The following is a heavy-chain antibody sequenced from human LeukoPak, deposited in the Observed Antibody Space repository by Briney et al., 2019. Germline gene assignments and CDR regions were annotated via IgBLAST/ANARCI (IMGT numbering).Heavy chain of an antibody. J-gene: IGHJ5*02. V-gene: IGHV4-30-2*01. CDR3: ARGPPDFWSGYYWT. Sequence: SETLSLTCAVSGGSISSGGYSWSWIRQPPGKGLEWIGYIYHSGSTYYNPSLKSRVTISVDRSKNQFSLKLSSVTAADTAVYYCARGPPDFWSGYYWTWGQGTLVTVSS. CDR2: IYHSGST. D-gene: IGHD3-3*01. CDR1: GGSISSGGYS.